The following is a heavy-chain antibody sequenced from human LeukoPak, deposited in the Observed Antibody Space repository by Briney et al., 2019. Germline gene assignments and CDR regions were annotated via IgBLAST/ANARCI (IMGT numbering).Heavy chain of an antibody. CDR1: GGSISSSPYY. V-gene: IGHV4-39*01. D-gene: IGHD4-23*01. CDR2: IYYSGST. J-gene: IGHJ4*02. CDR3: TRRSNSQPPNY. Sequence: SETLSLTCTVSGGSISSSPYYWGWIRQPPGKDLEWIGSIYYSGSTYYNPSLKSRVTISVDTSKNQFSLKLSSVTAADTAVYYCTRRSNSQPPNYWGQGTPVTVSS.